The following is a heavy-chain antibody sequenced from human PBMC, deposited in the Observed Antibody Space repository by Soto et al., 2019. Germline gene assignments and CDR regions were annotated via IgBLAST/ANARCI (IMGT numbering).Heavy chain of an antibody. CDR2: IIHSGIT. CDR3: ARGSRGEQWLARLYYFDY. J-gene: IGHJ4*02. D-gene: IGHD6-19*01. Sequence: PSETLSLTCAVYGGSFSAYYWSWIRQPPGKGLEWIGEIIHSGITNYNPSLKSRVTISIDTSKDQFSLKLSSMTAADTAVYYCARGSRGEQWLARLYYFDYWGQGTLVTVSS. V-gene: IGHV4-34*01. CDR1: GGSFSAYY.